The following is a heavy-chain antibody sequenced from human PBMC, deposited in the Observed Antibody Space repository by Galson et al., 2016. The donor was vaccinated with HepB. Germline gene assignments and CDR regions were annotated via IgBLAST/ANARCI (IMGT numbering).Heavy chain of an antibody. J-gene: IGHJ3*02. CDR3: ARHYDRGTFDAFDT. Sequence: TLSLTCAVSGGAISSAGYSWSWVRQPPGKVLERIGYIYHSGSTYYNPSLKSRVTISADWSNNQFSLNLSSVTAADTAVYYCARHYDRGTFDAFDTWGQGTMVTVSS. D-gene: IGHD3-22*01. CDR1: GGAISSAGYS. CDR2: IYHSGST. V-gene: IGHV4-30-2*01.